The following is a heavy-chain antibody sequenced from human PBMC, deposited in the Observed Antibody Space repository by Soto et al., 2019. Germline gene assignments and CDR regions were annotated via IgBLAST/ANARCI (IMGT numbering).Heavy chain of an antibody. CDR2: ISAYNGNT. V-gene: IGHV1-18*01. Sequence: ASVKVSCKASGYTFTSYGISWVRQAPGQGLEWMGWISAYNGNTNYAQKLQGRVTMTTDTSTSTAYIELRSLRSDDTAVYYCAGDSFEGFMITFGGVDTFDYWGQGTLVTVSS. CDR3: AGDSFEGFMITFGGVDTFDY. J-gene: IGHJ4*02. D-gene: IGHD3-16*01. CDR1: GYTFTSYG.